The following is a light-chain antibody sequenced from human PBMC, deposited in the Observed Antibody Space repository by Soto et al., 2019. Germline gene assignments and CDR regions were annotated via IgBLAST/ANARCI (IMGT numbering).Light chain of an antibody. J-gene: IGLJ3*02. V-gene: IGLV4-69*01. CDR2: LYDDGRH. Sequence: QSVLTQSPSASASLGASVKLTCTLSSEHSNYAIAWHQQQPEKGPRYLMKLYDDGRHTKGGGIPDRFSGSSSGAERYLTISSLQSEDEAVYYCQTWATGPWVFGGGTKLTVL. CDR3: QTWATGPWV. CDR1: SEHSNYA.